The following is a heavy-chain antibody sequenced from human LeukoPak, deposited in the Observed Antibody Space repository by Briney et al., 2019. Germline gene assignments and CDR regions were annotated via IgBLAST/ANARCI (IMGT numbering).Heavy chain of an antibody. Sequence: SGGSLRLSCAASGFTFINYWMTWVRQAPGKGLEWVANIKEDGSDKYYVDSVKGRFTISKDNAQNSLYLQMNSLRVEDTAVYYCARDETRRFDYWGQGTLVTVSS. CDR2: IKEDGSDK. CDR1: GFTFINYW. CDR3: ARDETRRFDY. V-gene: IGHV3-7*01. J-gene: IGHJ4*02.